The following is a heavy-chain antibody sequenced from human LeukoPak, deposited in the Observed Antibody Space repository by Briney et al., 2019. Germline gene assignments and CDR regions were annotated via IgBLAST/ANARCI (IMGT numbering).Heavy chain of an antibody. CDR2: IIPIFGTA. V-gene: IGHV1-69*13. CDR1: GGTFSSYA. J-gene: IGHJ6*03. Sequence: GASVKVSCKASGGTFSSYAISWVRQAPGQGREWMGGIIPIFGTANYAQKFQGRVTITADESTSTAYMELSSLRSEDTAVYYCARADYGSGSYYNPNYYYYYMDVWGKGTTVTISS. D-gene: IGHD3-10*01. CDR3: ARADYGSGSYYNPNYYYYYMDV.